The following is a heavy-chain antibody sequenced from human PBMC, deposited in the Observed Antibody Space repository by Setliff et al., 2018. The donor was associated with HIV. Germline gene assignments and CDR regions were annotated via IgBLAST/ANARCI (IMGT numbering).Heavy chain of an antibody. CDR3: ARSRRDGYNLEAFDI. CDR1: GYSFTSYW. V-gene: IGHV5-51*01. CDR2: IYPGDSDT. D-gene: IGHD5-12*01. J-gene: IGHJ3*02. Sequence: GESLKISCKGSGYSFTSYWIGWVRQMPGKGLEWMGIIYPGDSDTRYSPSFRGQVTISADKSISTAYLQWSTLKASDTAMYYCARSRRDGYNLEAFDIWGQGTMVTVSS.